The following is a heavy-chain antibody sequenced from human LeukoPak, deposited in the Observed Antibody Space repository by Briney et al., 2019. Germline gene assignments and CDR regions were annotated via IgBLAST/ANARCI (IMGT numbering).Heavy chain of an antibody. D-gene: IGHD1-26*01. CDR3: ARVRDSGSYTPADY. CDR1: GFTFDDYG. J-gene: IGHJ4*02. CDR2: INWNGGST. V-gene: IGHV3-20*04. Sequence: RAGGSLRLSCAASGFTFDDYGMSWVRQAPGKGLEWVSGINWNGGSTGYADSVKGRFTISRDNAKNSLYLQMNSLGAEDTALYYCARVRDSGSYTPADYWGQGTLVTVSS.